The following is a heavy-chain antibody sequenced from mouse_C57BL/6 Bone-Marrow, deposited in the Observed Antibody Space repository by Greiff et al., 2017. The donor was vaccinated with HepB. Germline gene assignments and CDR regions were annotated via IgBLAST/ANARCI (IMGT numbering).Heavy chain of an antibody. Sequence: QVQLQQPGAELVKPGASVKMSCKASGYTFTSYWITWVKQRPGQGLEWIGDIYPGSGSTNYNEKFKSKATLTVDTSSSTAYMQLSSLTSEDSAVYYCARGVDYENDMNYFGYWGQGTTLTVSS. D-gene: IGHD2-4*01. CDR1: GYTFTSYW. CDR2: IYPGSGST. V-gene: IGHV1-55*01. J-gene: IGHJ2*01. CDR3: ARGVDYENDMNYFGY.